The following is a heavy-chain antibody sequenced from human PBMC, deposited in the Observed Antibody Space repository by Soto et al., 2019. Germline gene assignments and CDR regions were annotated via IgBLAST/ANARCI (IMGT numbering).Heavy chain of an antibody. CDR2: ISYDGSNK. CDR3: ARDLISIFGVLNWFDP. D-gene: IGHD3-3*01. Sequence: QVQLVESGGGVVQPGRSLRLSCAASGFTFSSYAMHWVRQAPGKGLEWVAVISYDGSNKYYADSVKGRFTISRDNSKNTLYLQMNSLRAEDTAVYYCARDLISIFGVLNWFDPWGQGTLVTVSS. V-gene: IGHV3-30-3*01. J-gene: IGHJ5*02. CDR1: GFTFSSYA.